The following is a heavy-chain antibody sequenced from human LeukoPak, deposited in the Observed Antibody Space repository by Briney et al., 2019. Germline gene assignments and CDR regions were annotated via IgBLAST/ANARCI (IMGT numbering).Heavy chain of an antibody. CDR2: IYSGGST. J-gene: IGHJ5*02. D-gene: IGHD2-15*01. CDR1: GFTVSSNY. CDR3: AREDIVVVVAATPGWFDP. Sequence: GGSLRLSCAASGFTVSSNYMSWVRQAPGKGLEWVSVIYSGGSTYYADSVKGRFTISRDNAKNSLYLQMNSLRAEDTAVYYCAREDIVVVVAATPGWFDPWGQGTLVTVSS. V-gene: IGHV3-53*01.